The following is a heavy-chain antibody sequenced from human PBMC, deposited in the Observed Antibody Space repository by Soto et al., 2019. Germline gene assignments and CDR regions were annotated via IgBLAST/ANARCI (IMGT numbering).Heavy chain of an antibody. Sequence: SETLSLTCAVSSGSFIGYYWSWIRQPPGKGLEWIGEINHYGSTNYTPSLKSRVIISLDTSKNQFSLKLSSVTAADTAIYYCRSSTSCYDDSCVDVWGQGSMVTVSS. D-gene: IGHD2-2*01. J-gene: IGHJ6*02. V-gene: IGHV4-34*01. CDR2: INHYGST. CDR1: SGSFIGYY. CDR3: RSSTSCYDDSCVDV.